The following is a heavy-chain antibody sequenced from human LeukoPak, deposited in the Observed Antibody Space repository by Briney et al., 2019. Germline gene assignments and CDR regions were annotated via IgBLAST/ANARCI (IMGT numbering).Heavy chain of an antibody. Sequence: PSETLSLTCTVSGGSISSYYWSWIRQPPGKGLEWIGYIYYSGSTNYNPSLKSRVTISVDTSKNQFSLKLSSVTAADTAVYYCARDRVVWDSSGTYYYYGMDVWGQGTTVTVSS. CDR1: GGSISSYY. CDR2: IYYSGST. V-gene: IGHV4-59*01. CDR3: ARDRVVWDSSGTYYYYGMDV. D-gene: IGHD6-25*01. J-gene: IGHJ6*02.